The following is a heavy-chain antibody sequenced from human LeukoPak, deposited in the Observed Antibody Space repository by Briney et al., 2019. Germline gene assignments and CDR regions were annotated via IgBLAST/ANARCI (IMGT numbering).Heavy chain of an antibody. CDR3: ARHSFDYDMLTGNPNYYYGMDV. J-gene: IGHJ6*02. V-gene: IGHV4-59*01. D-gene: IGHD3-9*01. CDR2: IYDRGST. Sequence: SETLSLTCTVSGGSIRGYYWSWIRQPPGKGLGWIGYIYDRGSTTYNPSLKSRVTISVDTSKNQFYLKLSSVTAADTAVYYCARHSFDYDMLTGNPNYYYGMDVWGQGTTVTASS. CDR1: GGSIRGYY.